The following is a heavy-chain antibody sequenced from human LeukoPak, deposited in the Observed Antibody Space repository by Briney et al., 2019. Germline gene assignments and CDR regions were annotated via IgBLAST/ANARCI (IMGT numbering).Heavy chain of an antibody. Sequence: SETLSLTCTVSGGSISSSSYYWGWIRQPPGKGLEWIGSIYYSGSTYYNPSLKSRVTISVDTSKNQFSLKLSSVTAADTAVYYCAKAYSSSRYWIRWFDPWGQGTLVTVSS. CDR1: GGSISSSSYY. CDR2: IYYSGST. CDR3: AKAYSSSRYWIRWFDP. D-gene: IGHD6-13*01. J-gene: IGHJ5*02. V-gene: IGHV4-39*01.